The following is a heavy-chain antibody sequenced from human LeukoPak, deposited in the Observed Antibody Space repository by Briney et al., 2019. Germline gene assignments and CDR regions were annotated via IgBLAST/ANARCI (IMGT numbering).Heavy chain of an antibody. Sequence: GGSLRLSCAASGFSFDDYTMRWVRQAPGKGLEWVSLISWDGGDTYYADSVKGQFTISRDNSKNTLYLQMNSLRAEDTAVYYCAKERWASSGWGYFQHWGQGTLVTVSS. CDR1: GFSFDDYT. V-gene: IGHV3-43*01. CDR3: AKERWASSGWGYFQH. CDR2: ISWDGGDT. J-gene: IGHJ1*01. D-gene: IGHD6-19*01.